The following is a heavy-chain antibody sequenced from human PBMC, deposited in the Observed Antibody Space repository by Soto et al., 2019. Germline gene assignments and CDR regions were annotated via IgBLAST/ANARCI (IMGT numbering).Heavy chain of an antibody. J-gene: IGHJ4*02. V-gene: IGHV3-23*01. Sequence: GGSLRLSCAASGFTFSSYAMSWVRQAPGKGLEWVSAISGSGGSTYYADSVKGRFTISRDNSKNTLYLQMNSLRAEDMAVYYCAKAIKAQSVSTIFDYWGQGTLVTVSS. CDR3: AKAIKAQSVSTIFDY. D-gene: IGHD5-12*01. CDR1: GFTFSSYA. CDR2: ISGSGGST.